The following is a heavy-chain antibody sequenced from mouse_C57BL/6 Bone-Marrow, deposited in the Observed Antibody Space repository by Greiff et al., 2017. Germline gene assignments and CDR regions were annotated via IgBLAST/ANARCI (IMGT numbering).Heavy chain of an antibody. Sequence: QVHVKQSGPELVKPGASVKISCKASGYAFSSSWMNWVKQRPGKGLEWIGRIYPGDGDTNYNGKFKGKATLTADKSSSTAYMQLSNLTSEDSAVYFCSGSLYYDSSSWFAYWDQGTLVTVSA. CDR1: GYAFSSSW. J-gene: IGHJ3*01. CDR3: SGSLYYDSSSWFAY. V-gene: IGHV1-82*01. D-gene: IGHD1-1*01. CDR2: IYPGDGDT.